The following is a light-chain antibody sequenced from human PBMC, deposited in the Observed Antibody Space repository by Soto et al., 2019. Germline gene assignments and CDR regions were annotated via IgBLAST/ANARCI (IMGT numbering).Light chain of an antibody. CDR2: AAS. J-gene: IGKJ2*01. V-gene: IGKV1-27*01. Sequence: DLPMTQSPSSLSASVGDRVTITCRASQGISNYLAWYQQKPGKVPKLLIYAASTLQSGVPSRFIGSGSGTDFTLTISSLQPEDIATSYCQKYNTAPHTFVQVTKLDIK. CDR3: QKYNTAPHT. CDR1: QGISNY.